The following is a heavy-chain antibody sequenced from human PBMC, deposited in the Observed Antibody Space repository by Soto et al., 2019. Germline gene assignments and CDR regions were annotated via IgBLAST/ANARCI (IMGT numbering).Heavy chain of an antibody. V-gene: IGHV4-4*02. CDR3: ATSGPPDYYYGMDV. CDR2: IYHSGST. D-gene: IGHD2-2*01. J-gene: IGHJ6*02. CDR1: GASISSSNW. Sequence: ETLSRACTVSGASISSSNWWCWVRQPPGKGLEWIVEIYHSGSTNYNPSLKSRVTISVDKSKNQFSLKLSSVTAADTAVYYSATSGPPDYYYGMDVWGQGTTVTVSS.